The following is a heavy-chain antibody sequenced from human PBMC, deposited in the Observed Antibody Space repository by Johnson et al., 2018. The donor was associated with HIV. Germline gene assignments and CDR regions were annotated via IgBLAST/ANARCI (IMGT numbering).Heavy chain of an antibody. CDR3: VRGFDI. Sequence: VQLVEAGGGWVEPGGPLRLSCAACGLTWRSNWTSGVRQDPGKGREWGANRKQEGREKYYVDSVKGRFTISRDNAKNSLYLQMNSLRAEDTAVYYCVRGFDIWGQGTMVTVSS. J-gene: IGHJ3*02. CDR2: RKQEGREK. V-gene: IGHV3-7*02. CDR1: GLTWRSNW.